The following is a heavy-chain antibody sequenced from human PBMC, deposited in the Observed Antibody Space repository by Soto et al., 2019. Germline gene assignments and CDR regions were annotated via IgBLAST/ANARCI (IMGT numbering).Heavy chain of an antibody. D-gene: IGHD3-3*01. J-gene: IGHJ6*03. CDR1: GYSFTSYW. Sequence: PGESLKISCKGSGYSFTSYWIGWVRQMPGKGLEWMGIIYPGDSDTRYSPSFQGQVTISADKSISTAYLQWSSLKASDTAMYYCARQVTIFGVVRYYYMDVWGKGTTVTVSS. V-gene: IGHV5-51*01. CDR2: IYPGDSDT. CDR3: ARQVTIFGVVRYYYMDV.